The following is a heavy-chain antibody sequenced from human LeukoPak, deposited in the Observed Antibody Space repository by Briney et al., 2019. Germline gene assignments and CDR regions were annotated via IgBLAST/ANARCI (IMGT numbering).Heavy chain of an antibody. Sequence: SETLSLTCTVSGGSISSSSYYWGWIRQPPGKGLEWIGSIYYSGNTYYNPSLKSRVTISVDTSKNQFSLKLSSVTAADTAVYYCARSGYSYGSHFDYWGQGTLVTVSS. CDR3: ARSGYSYGSHFDY. CDR1: GGSISSSSYY. CDR2: IYYSGNT. J-gene: IGHJ4*02. V-gene: IGHV4-39*01. D-gene: IGHD5-18*01.